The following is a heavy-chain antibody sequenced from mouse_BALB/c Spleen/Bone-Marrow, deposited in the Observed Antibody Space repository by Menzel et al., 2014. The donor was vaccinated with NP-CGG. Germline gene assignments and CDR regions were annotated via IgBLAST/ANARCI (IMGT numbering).Heavy chain of an antibody. Sequence: VQLKESGAELVKPGASVKLSCTASGFNIKDTYMHWVKQRPEQGLEWIGRIDPANGNTKYDPKFQGKATITAETSANTAYLQLSSLTSEDTAVYYCAPYYYGSSLFAYWGQGTLVTASA. CDR3: APYYYGSSLFAY. CDR1: GFNIKDTY. D-gene: IGHD1-1*01. J-gene: IGHJ3*01. CDR2: IDPANGNT. V-gene: IGHV14-3*02.